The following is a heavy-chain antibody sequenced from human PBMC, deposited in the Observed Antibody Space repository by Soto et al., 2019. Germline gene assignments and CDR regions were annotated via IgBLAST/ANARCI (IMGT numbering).Heavy chain of an antibody. J-gene: IGHJ5*02. D-gene: IGHD4-4*01. V-gene: IGHV3-7*01. CDR3: VRGGSNYAS. CDR2: IKPDESEK. CDR1: GFTFSDSW. Sequence: GGSLRLSCTASGFTFSDSWMTWVRQAPGKGLEWVARIKPDESEKKYADSVKGRFSISRDNAKNSMYLQMDSLRGEDTAVYYCVRGGSNYASWGQGTLVTVSS.